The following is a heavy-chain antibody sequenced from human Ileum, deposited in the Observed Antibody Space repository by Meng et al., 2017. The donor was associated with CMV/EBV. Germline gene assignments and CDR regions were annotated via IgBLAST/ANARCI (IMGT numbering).Heavy chain of an antibody. CDR3: AKGRGASYDILTGYYSHDY. V-gene: IGHV3-33*06. J-gene: IGHJ4*02. CDR1: FSPYG. CDR2: IWHDGTNK. D-gene: IGHD3-9*01. Sequence: FSPYGMHWVRQAPGKGLEWVAVIWHDGTNKFYADSLKGRFTISRDNSKNTLYLQMNSLRVEDTAVYYCAKGRGASYDILTGYYSHDYWGQGSLVTVSS.